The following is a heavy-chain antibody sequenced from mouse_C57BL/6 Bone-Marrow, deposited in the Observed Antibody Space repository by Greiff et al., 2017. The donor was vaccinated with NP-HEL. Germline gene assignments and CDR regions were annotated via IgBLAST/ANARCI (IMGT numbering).Heavy chain of an antibody. CDR3: TTNYGNWYFDV. V-gene: IGHV14-4*01. J-gene: IGHJ1*03. CDR2: IDPENGDT. CDR1: GFNIKDDY. D-gene: IGHD1-1*01. Sequence: VHVKQSGAELVRPGASVKLSCTASGFNIKDDYMHWVKQRPEQGLEWIGWIDPENGDTEYASKFQGKATITADTSSNTAYLQLSSLTSEDTAVYYCTTNYGNWYFDVWGTGTTVTVSS.